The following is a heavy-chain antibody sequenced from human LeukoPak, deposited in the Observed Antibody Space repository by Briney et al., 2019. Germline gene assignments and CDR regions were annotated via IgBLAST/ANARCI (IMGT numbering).Heavy chain of an antibody. Sequence: GESLKISCKGSGYSFPSYWIGWVRQMPGKGLEWMGIIYPGDSDTRYSPSFQGQVTSSAGNSIRTAYLQWSSLKASDTAMYYCARGGGVHYYDSSGYYYNYWGQGTLVTVSS. D-gene: IGHD3-22*01. CDR3: ARGGGVHYYDSSGYYYNY. V-gene: IGHV5-51*01. CDR1: GYSFPSYW. CDR2: IYPGDSDT. J-gene: IGHJ4*02.